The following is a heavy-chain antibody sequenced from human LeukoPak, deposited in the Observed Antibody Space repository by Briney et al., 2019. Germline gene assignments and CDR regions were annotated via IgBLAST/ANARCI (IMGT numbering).Heavy chain of an antibody. J-gene: IGHJ4*01. Sequence: QSGGSLRLSCAASGFTFSSYGMHWVRQAPGKGLEWVSVIYSGGSTYYADSVKGRFTISRDNSKNTLYLQMNSLRAEDTAVYYCARDWPLFDYWGQGTLVTVSS. CDR1: GFTFSSYG. CDR3: ARDWPLFDY. CDR2: IYSGGST. V-gene: IGHV3-53*01.